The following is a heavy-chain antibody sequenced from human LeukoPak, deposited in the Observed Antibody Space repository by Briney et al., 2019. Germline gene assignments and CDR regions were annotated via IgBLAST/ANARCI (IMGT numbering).Heavy chain of an antibody. CDR3: ARAYYDSSAYHHAVYFDY. D-gene: IGHD3-22*01. Sequence: ASVKVSCKASGYTFNSYYMHCVRQAPGQGLVWMGIINPSDDSTRYAQKFQGRVTMTKDTSTNTVYMDLSSLSSDDTAVYYCARAYYDSSAYHHAVYFDYWGQGTLVTVSS. CDR2: INPSDDST. J-gene: IGHJ4*02. CDR1: GYTFNSYY. V-gene: IGHV1-46*02.